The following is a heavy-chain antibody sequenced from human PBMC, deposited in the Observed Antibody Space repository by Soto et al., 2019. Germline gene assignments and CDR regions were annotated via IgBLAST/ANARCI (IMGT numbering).Heavy chain of an antibody. J-gene: IGHJ4*02. CDR2: IYNDGTYS. V-gene: IGHV3-74*01. CDR1: GFIFKMYW. D-gene: IGHD3-10*01. Sequence: PGGSLRLSCAASGFIFKMYWMHWVRQSPGKGLVWISRIYNDGTYSDYADSVRGRFTISRDNVNDTLYLQMNNLRAEDSGLYYFTRGPRPVSPGTGDYWGQGTQVTVSS. CDR3: TRGPRPVSPGTGDY.